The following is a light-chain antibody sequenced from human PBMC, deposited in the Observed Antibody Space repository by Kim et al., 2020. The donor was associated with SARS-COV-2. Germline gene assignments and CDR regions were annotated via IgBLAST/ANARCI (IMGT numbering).Light chain of an antibody. CDR3: QSYDDSNQV. Sequence: GKTVTIPCTRSSGSIASTYVQWYQQRPVSAPTTVIYEDNQRPSGVPDRFSGSIDSSSNSASLTISGLKTEDEADYFCQSYDDSNQVFGGGTKLTVL. V-gene: IGLV6-57*03. CDR2: EDN. CDR1: SGSIASTY. J-gene: IGLJ3*02.